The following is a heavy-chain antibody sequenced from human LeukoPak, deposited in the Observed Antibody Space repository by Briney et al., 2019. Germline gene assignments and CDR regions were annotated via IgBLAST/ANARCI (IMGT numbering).Heavy chain of an antibody. Sequence: GGSLRLSCAASGFTFSSYAMSWVRQAPGKGLEWVSAISGSGGSTYYADSVKGRFTISRDSSKNTLYLQMNSLRAEDTAVYYCARAEVIAIFDYWGQGTLVTVSS. D-gene: IGHD2-21*01. CDR2: ISGSGGST. CDR3: ARAEVIAIFDY. V-gene: IGHV3-23*01. J-gene: IGHJ4*02. CDR1: GFTFSSYA.